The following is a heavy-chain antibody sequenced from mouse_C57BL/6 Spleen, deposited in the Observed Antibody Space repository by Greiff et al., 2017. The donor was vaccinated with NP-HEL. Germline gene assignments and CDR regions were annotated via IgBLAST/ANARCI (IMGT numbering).Heavy chain of an antibody. CDR2: IDPSDSVT. Sequence: QVQLQQPGAELVRPGSSVKLSCKASGYTFTSYWMHWVKQRPIQGLEWIGNIDPSDSVTHYNQKFKDKATLTVDKSSSTAYMQLSSLTSEDSAVYYCSRDWDVEFAYWGQGTLVTVSA. V-gene: IGHV1-52*01. CDR3: SRDWDVEFAY. D-gene: IGHD4-1*01. J-gene: IGHJ3*01. CDR1: GYTFTSYW.